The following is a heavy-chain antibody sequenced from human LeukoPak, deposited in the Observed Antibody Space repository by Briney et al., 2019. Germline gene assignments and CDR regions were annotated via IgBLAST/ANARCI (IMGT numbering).Heavy chain of an antibody. CDR2: IYYSGST. Sequence: PSETLSLTCTVSGGSISSGGYYWSWIRQHPGKGLEWIGYIYYSGSTYYNPSPKSRVTISVDTSKNQFSLKLSSVTAADTAVYYCARDRYSSSWYYFDYWGQGTLVTVSS. CDR1: GGSISSGGYY. D-gene: IGHD6-13*01. CDR3: ARDRYSSSWYYFDY. J-gene: IGHJ4*02. V-gene: IGHV4-31*03.